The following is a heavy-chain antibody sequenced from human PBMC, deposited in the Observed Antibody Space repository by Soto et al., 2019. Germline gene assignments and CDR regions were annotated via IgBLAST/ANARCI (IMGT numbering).Heavy chain of an antibody. CDR3: ARAPYGGLAFDI. CDR1: GGSISSYY. J-gene: IGHJ3*02. D-gene: IGHD4-17*01. V-gene: IGHV4-59*01. CDR2: IYYSGST. Sequence: QVQLQESGPGLVKPSETLSLTCTVSGGSISSYYWSWIRQPPGKGLEWIGYIYYSGSTNYNPSLKSRVTISVDTSNNQFSLKLSSVTAADTAVYYCARAPYGGLAFDIWGQGTMVTVSS.